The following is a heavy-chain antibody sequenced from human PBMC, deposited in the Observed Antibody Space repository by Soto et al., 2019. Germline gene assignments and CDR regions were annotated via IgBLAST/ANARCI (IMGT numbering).Heavy chain of an antibody. J-gene: IGHJ5*01. D-gene: IGHD3-3*01. Sequence: SGPTLVNTTQTLTLTCTFSGFSLSSSGVGVAWIRQTPGKALEWLAVIDRNDDTRYTPSLKSRLTITKDTSQNEVVLTMTNMDPVDTATYFCARDTPPNGFWSGYYDSWGPGTLVTV. CDR3: ARDTPPNGFWSGYYDS. CDR1: GFSLSSSGVG. CDR2: IDRNDDT. V-gene: IGHV2-5*01.